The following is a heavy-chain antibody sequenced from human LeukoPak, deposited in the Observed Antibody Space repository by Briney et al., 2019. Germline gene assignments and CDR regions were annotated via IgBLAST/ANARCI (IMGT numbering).Heavy chain of an antibody. CDR2: IYYSGST. D-gene: IGHD3-3*01. Sequence: PSETLSLTCTVSGGSISSYYWSWIRQPPGKGLEWIGYIYYSGSTNYNPSLKSRVTISVDTSKNQFSLKLSSVTAAGTAVYYCARGYYDFWSGYYPFNPWGQGTLVTVSS. J-gene: IGHJ5*02. V-gene: IGHV4-59*01. CDR3: ARGYYDFWSGYYPFNP. CDR1: GGSISSYY.